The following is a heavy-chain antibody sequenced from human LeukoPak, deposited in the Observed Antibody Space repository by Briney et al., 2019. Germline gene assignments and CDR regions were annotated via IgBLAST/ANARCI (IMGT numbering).Heavy chain of an antibody. CDR1: GFTFRSYW. Sequence: GGSLRLSCAASGFTFRSYWMHWVRQAPGKGLVWVSRIKSDGSSTTYADSVMGRFTISRDNAKNTLYLQMNSLRGEDTGVYYCARDAAGLDYWGQGTLVTVSS. D-gene: IGHD1-14*01. V-gene: IGHV3-74*01. CDR2: IKSDGSST. J-gene: IGHJ4*02. CDR3: ARDAAGLDY.